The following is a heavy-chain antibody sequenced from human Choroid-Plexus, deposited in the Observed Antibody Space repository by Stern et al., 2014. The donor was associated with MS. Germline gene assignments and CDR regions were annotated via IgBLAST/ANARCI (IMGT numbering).Heavy chain of an antibody. Sequence: VQLLESGGGVVQPGRPLRLSCVASGFTFGSCAMHWVRQAPGKGLEWVAGVSYDGSNKYYADSVKGRFTISRDNSQNTLYMQKSSLRPEDTAVYYCAKDRHYLTYFFDHWGQGSLVTVSS. CDR2: VSYDGSNK. V-gene: IGHV3-30*18. CDR1: GFTFGSCA. D-gene: IGHD2/OR15-2a*01. CDR3: AKDRHYLTYFFDH. J-gene: IGHJ5*02.